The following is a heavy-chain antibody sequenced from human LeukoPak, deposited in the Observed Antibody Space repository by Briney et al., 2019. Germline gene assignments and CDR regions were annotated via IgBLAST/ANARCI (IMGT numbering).Heavy chain of an antibody. J-gene: IGHJ5*02. Sequence: ASVKVSCKASGYTFTGYYMHWVRQAPGQGLEWMGWINPNSGGTNYAQKFQGRVTMTRDTSISTAYMELSRLRSDDTAVYYCAFYRSPPYNWFDPWGQGTLVTVSS. CDR2: INPNSGGT. CDR3: AFYRSPPYNWFDP. V-gene: IGHV1-2*02. D-gene: IGHD3-16*02. CDR1: GYTFTGYY.